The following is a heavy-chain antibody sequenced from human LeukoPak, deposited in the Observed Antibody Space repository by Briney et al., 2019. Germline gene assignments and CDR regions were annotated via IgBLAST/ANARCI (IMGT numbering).Heavy chain of an antibody. Sequence: PSETLSLTCTVSGGSISSYYWSWIRQPPGKGLEWIGYIYYSGSTNYNPSLKSRVTISVDTSKNQFSLKLSSVTAADTAVYYCARARGITIFGVVTVDWFDPWGQGTLVTVSS. CDR2: IYYSGST. D-gene: IGHD3-3*01. CDR3: ARARGITIFGVVTVDWFDP. CDR1: GGSISSYY. V-gene: IGHV4-59*01. J-gene: IGHJ5*02.